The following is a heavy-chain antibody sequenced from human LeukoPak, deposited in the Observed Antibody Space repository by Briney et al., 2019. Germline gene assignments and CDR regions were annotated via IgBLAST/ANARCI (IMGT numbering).Heavy chain of an antibody. CDR2: INTNTGNP. CDR1: GYTFTSYA. Sequence: ASVEVSCKASGYTFTSYAMNWVRQAPGQGLEWMGWINTNTGNPTYAQGFTGRFVFSLDTSVSTAYLQISSLKAEDTAVYYCVREFRYYGSGSYFGYWGQGTLVTVSS. J-gene: IGHJ4*02. D-gene: IGHD3-10*01. V-gene: IGHV7-4-1*02. CDR3: VREFRYYGSGSYFGY.